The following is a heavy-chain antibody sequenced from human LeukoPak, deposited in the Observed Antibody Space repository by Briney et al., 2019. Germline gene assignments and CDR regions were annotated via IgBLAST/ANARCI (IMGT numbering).Heavy chain of an antibody. CDR2: INHSGAT. Sequence: SETLSLTCAVYGGSFSNHYWSWIRQSPGKGLEWIGEINHSGATNYNPSLKSRVTISVDTSKNQFSLKLSSVTAADTAVYYCARGRYYFDYWGQGTLVTVSS. CDR3: ARGRYYFDY. CDR1: GGSFSNHY. J-gene: IGHJ4*02. V-gene: IGHV4-34*01.